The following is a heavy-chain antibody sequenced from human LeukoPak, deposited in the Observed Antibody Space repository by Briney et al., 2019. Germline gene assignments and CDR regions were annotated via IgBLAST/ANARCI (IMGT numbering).Heavy chain of an antibody. CDR3: ARAIAPPPGIAAAGRIDY. CDR2: IYTSGST. J-gene: IGHJ4*02. V-gene: IGHV4-61*02. D-gene: IGHD6-13*01. CDR1: GGSIGSGSYY. Sequence: SETLSLTXTVSGGSIGSGSYYWSWIRQPAGKGLEWIGRIYTSGSTNYNPSLKSRVTISVDTSKNQFSLKLSSVTTADTAVYYCARAIAPPPGIAAAGRIDYWGQGTLVTVSS.